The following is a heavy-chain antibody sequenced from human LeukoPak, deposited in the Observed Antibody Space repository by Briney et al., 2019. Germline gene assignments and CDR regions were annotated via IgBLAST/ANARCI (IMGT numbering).Heavy chain of an antibody. J-gene: IGHJ4*02. V-gene: IGHV3-7*01. CDR1: GFTFSKYW. Sequence: GGSLRLSCAASGFTFSKYWMSWVRQAPGKGLEWVANIKQDGSEKYYVDSVKGRFTISRDNAKNSLYLQLNSLRAEDTAVYYCATTTTRYDSSGYNLFDYWGQGTLVTVSS. CDR3: ATTTTRYDSSGYNLFDY. D-gene: IGHD3-22*01. CDR2: IKQDGSEK.